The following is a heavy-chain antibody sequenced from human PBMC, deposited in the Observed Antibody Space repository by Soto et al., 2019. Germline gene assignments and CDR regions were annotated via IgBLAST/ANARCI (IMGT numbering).Heavy chain of an antibody. CDR1: GFTFTSSA. Sequence: ASVKVSCKASGFTFTSSAVQWVRQARGQRLEWIGWIVVGSGNTNYAQKFQERVTITRDMSTSTAYMELSSLRSEDTAVYYCAALTGAPPGSTLGYYGRDGWGQRTRVTAAS. CDR3: AALTGAPPGSTLGYYGRDG. CDR2: IVVGSGNT. V-gene: IGHV1-58*01. J-gene: IGHJ6*02. D-gene: IGHD2-8*02.